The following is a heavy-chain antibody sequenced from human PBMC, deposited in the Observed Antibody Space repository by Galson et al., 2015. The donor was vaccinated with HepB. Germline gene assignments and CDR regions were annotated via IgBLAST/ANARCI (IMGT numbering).Heavy chain of an antibody. Sequence: SLRLSCAASGFTFSPYAMNWVRQAPGKGLEWVSYISSSSSSKFYADSVRGRFTISRDNAKNSLYLQMNSLRGEDTAVYYCARDAEGNFDSWGQGTLVTVST. CDR2: ISSSSSSK. D-gene: IGHD3-10*01. CDR1: GFTFSPYA. CDR3: ARDAEGNFDS. J-gene: IGHJ4*02. V-gene: IGHV3-48*04.